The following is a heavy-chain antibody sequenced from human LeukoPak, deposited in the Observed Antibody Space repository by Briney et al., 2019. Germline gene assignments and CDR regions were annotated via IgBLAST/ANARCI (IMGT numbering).Heavy chain of an antibody. CDR1: GGSVSSGSYY. J-gene: IGHJ4*02. D-gene: IGHD5-18*01. CDR2: IHNSGST. CDR3: ARGRGYSYGFPFDY. Sequence: SETLSLTCTVSGGSVSSGSYYWTWIRQPPGXXXXXXXYIHNSGSTNYNPSLKSRVTISVDTSKNQFSLKVTSLTAADTAVYYCARGRGYSYGFPFDYWGQGTLVTVSS. V-gene: IGHV4-61*01.